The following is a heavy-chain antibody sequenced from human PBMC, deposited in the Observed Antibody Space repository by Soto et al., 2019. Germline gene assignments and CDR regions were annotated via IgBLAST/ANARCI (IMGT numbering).Heavy chain of an antibody. Sequence: GGSLRLSCAASGFTFSSYAMSWVRQAPGKGLEWVSAISGSGGSTYYADPVKGRFTISRDNSKNTLYLQMNSLRAEDTAVYYCAKDQSRFLEWLLPSYYYYGMAVWGQGTTVTVSS. CDR1: GFTFSSYA. J-gene: IGHJ6*02. CDR3: AKDQSRFLEWLLPSYYYYGMAV. CDR2: ISGSGGST. D-gene: IGHD3-3*01. V-gene: IGHV3-23*01.